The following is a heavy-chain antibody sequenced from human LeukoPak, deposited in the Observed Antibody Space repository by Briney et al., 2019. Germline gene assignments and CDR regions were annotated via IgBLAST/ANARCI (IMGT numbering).Heavy chain of an antibody. J-gene: IGHJ6*02. Sequence: GGSLRLSCAASRFTFSSYWMSWVRQAPGKGLEWVANIKQDGSEKYYVDSVKGRFTISRDNSKNTLYLQMNSLRAEDTAVYYCARGMYCGGDCYRSYYYYYGMDVWGQGTTVTVSS. CDR2: IKQDGSEK. D-gene: IGHD2-21*02. CDR3: ARGMYCGGDCYRSYYYYYGMDV. V-gene: IGHV3-7*01. CDR1: RFTFSSYW.